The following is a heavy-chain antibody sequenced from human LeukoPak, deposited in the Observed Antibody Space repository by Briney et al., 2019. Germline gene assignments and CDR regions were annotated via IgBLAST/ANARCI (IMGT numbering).Heavy chain of an antibody. Sequence: ASVKVSCKASGYTFTSYGISWVRQAPGQGLERMGWISAYNGNTNYAQKLQGRVTMTTDTSTSTAYMELRSLRSDDTAVYYCARQLGGEYDFWSGPVSNWFDPWGQGTLVTVSS. V-gene: IGHV1-18*01. CDR3: ARQLGGEYDFWSGPVSNWFDP. CDR2: ISAYNGNT. J-gene: IGHJ5*02. CDR1: GYTFTSYG. D-gene: IGHD3-3*01.